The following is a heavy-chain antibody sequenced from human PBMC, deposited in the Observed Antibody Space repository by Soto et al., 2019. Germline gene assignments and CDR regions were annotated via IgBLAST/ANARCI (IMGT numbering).Heavy chain of an antibody. CDR3: ARAMVVAATHAFDI. Sequence: ASVKVSCKASGYTFTGYYMHWVRQAPGQGLEWIGWINPNSGGTNYAQKFQGWVTMTRDTSISTAYMELSRLRSDDTAVYYCARAMVVAATHAFDIWGQGTMVT. V-gene: IGHV1-2*04. CDR2: INPNSGGT. D-gene: IGHD2-15*01. J-gene: IGHJ3*02. CDR1: GYTFTGYY.